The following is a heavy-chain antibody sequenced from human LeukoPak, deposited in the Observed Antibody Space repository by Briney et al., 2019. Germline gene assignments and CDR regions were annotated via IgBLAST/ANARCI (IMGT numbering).Heavy chain of an antibody. CDR1: GYTFTSYD. CDR2: MNPNSGNT. Sequence: GASVKVSCKASGYTFTSYDINWVRQATGQGLEWMGWMNPNSGNTGYAQKFQGRVTMTRNTSISTAYMELSSLRSEDTAVYYCARSYGSIHPFDYWGQGTLVTVSS. D-gene: IGHD3-10*01. CDR3: ARSYGSIHPFDY. J-gene: IGHJ4*02. V-gene: IGHV1-8*01.